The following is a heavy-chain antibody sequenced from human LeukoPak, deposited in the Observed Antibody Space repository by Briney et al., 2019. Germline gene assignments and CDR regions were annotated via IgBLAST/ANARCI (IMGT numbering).Heavy chain of an antibody. Sequence: SETLSLTCAVYGGSFSGYYWSWIRQPPGKGLEWIGEINHSGSTNYNPSLKSRVTISVDTSKNQFSLKLSSVTAADTAVYYCARGRSWWLATHRYYYYYMDVWGKGTTVTVSS. CDR3: ARGRSWWLATHRYYYYYMDV. CDR1: GGSFSGYY. CDR2: INHSGST. J-gene: IGHJ6*03. D-gene: IGHD6-19*01. V-gene: IGHV4-34*01.